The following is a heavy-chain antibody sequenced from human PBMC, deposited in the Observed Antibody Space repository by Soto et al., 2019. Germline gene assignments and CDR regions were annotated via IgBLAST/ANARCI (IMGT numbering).Heavy chain of an antibody. V-gene: IGHV3-30*18. D-gene: IGHD3-10*01. CDR2: ISYDGSNK. CDR1: GFTFSSYG. Sequence: HPGGSLRLSCAASGFTFSSYGMHWVRQAPGKGLEWVAVISYDGSNKYYADSVKGRFTISRDNSKNTLYLQMNSLRAEDTAVYYCAKDPGILWFGELDGYFDYWGQGTLVTVSS. CDR3: AKDPGILWFGELDGYFDY. J-gene: IGHJ4*02.